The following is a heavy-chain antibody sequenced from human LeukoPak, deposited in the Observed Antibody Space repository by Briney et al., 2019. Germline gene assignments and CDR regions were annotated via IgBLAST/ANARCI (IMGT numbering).Heavy chain of an antibody. CDR3: ARYPYGGNSPFAY. CDR1: GGSISGYY. V-gene: IGHV4-59*08. D-gene: IGHD4-23*01. Sequence: SETLSLTCTVSGGSISGYYWSWIRQPPGKGLEWIGYVYYSGYTKYNSSLKSRITISVDTSKNQFSLRLSAAPAASPALYYCARYPYGGNSPFAYWGQGTLVTVSS. CDR2: VYYSGYT. J-gene: IGHJ4*02.